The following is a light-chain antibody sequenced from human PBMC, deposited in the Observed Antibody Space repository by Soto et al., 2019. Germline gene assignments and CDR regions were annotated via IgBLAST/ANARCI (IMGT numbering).Light chain of an antibody. Sequence: VMTQAAATLSVSPVERATLSCRASQSFSSNLAWYQQKPGQAPRLLIYGASTRATGVPARFSGSGSGTEFTLTISSLQSEDFAVYYCQQYNNWPRTFGQGTRLEIK. CDR1: QSFSSN. CDR2: GAS. CDR3: QQYNNWPRT. V-gene: IGKV3-15*01. J-gene: IGKJ5*01.